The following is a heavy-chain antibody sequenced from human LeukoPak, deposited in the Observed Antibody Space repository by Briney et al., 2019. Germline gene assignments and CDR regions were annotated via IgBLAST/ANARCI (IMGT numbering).Heavy chain of an antibody. CDR1: GGSISSSSYY. CDR3: ARVPGGALNWFDP. Sequence: SEALSPTCTVSGGSISSSSYYWGWIRQPPGKGLEWIGTIYYSGSTYYNPSLKSRVTISVYTSKNQFSLKPSSVTAADTSVYYCARVPGGALNWFDPWGQGTLVTVSS. CDR2: IYYSGST. D-gene: IGHD1-1*01. J-gene: IGHJ5*02. V-gene: IGHV4-39*01.